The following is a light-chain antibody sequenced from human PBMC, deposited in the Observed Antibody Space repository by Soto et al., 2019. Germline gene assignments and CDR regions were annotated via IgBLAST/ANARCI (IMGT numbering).Light chain of an antibody. V-gene: IGLV1-44*01. CDR2: DNN. J-gene: IGLJ2*01. CDR1: NSNIGSNT. CDR3: ASWDDRLNGVI. Sequence: QSVLTQPPSASGTPGQRVTIYCSGSNSNIGSNTVNWYQQLPGTAPKLLIYDNNKRPSGVPGRFSDSKSGTSASLAISGLQSEDEADYYCASWDDRLNGVIFGGGTKVTVL.